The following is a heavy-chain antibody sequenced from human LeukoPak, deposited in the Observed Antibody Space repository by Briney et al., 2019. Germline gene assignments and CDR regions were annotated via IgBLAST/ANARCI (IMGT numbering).Heavy chain of an antibody. Sequence: ASVKVSCKASGYTFTSYGISWVRQAPGQGLEWMGWISAYNGNTNYAQKFQGRVTMTRNTSISTAYMELSSLRSEDTAVYYCARGTVAGKTDYYYYGMDVWGQGTTVTVSS. D-gene: IGHD6-19*01. CDR3: ARGTVAGKTDYYYYGMDV. V-gene: IGHV1-18*01. CDR1: GYTFTSYG. CDR2: ISAYNGNT. J-gene: IGHJ6*02.